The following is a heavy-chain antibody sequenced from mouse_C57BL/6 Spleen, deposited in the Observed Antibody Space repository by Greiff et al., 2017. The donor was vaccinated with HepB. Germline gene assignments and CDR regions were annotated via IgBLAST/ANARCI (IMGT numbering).Heavy chain of an antibody. V-gene: IGHV1-82*01. CDR3: ARYWDVGYAMDY. CDR1: GYAFSSSW. J-gene: IGHJ4*01. Sequence: VQLQQSGPELVKPGASVKISCKASGYAFSSSWMNWVKQRPGKGLEWIGRIYPGDGDTNYNGKFKGKATLTADKSSSTAYMQLSSLTSEDSAVYFCARYWDVGYAMDYWGQGTSVTVSS. D-gene: IGHD4-1*01. CDR2: IYPGDGDT.